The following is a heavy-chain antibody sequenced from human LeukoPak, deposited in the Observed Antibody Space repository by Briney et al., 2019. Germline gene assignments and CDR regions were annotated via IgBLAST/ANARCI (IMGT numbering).Heavy chain of an antibody. J-gene: IGHJ6*02. CDR3: ARGPLNTFGVDA. CDR1: GFTFSRYS. V-gene: IGHV3-48*01. Sequence: PGGSLRLSCAASGFTFSRYSMNWVRQAPGKGLEWVSYISSSSRTMYYADSVKGRFTVSKDNSQTTIYLQMNSLRAEDTALYYCARGPLNTFGVDAWGHGTTVTVSS. D-gene: IGHD1/OR15-1a*01. CDR2: ISSSSRTM.